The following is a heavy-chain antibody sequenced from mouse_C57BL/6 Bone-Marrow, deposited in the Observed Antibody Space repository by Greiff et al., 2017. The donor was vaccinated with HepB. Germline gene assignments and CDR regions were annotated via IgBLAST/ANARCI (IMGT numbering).Heavy chain of an antibody. J-gene: IGHJ4*01. CDR1: GYSFTGYF. V-gene: IGHV1-20*01. D-gene: IGHD1-2*01. Sequence: VQLKQSGPELVKPGDSVKISCKASGYSFTGYFMNWVMQSHGKSLEWIGRINPYNGDTFYNQKFKGKATLTVDKSSSTAHMELRSLTSEDSAVYYCARFITTGAMDYWGQGTSVTVSS. CDR3: ARFITTGAMDY. CDR2: INPYNGDT.